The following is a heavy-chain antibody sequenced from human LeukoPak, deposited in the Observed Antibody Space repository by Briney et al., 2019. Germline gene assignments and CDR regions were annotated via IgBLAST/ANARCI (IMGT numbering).Heavy chain of an antibody. J-gene: IGHJ4*02. V-gene: IGHV3-30*02. CDR1: GFTVSSYG. Sequence: GGSLRLSCAASGFTVSSYGMHWVRQAPGKGLEGVAFIRYDGSNKYYADSVKGRFTISRDNSKNTLYLQMNSLRAEDTAVYYCAKDKNNWSVGGAYLDYWGQGTLVTVSS. D-gene: IGHD1-1*01. CDR2: IRYDGSNK. CDR3: AKDKNNWSVGGAYLDY.